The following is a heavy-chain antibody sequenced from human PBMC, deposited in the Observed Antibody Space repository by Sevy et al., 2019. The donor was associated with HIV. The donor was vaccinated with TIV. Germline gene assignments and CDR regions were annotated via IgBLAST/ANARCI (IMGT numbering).Heavy chain of an antibody. J-gene: IGHJ4*02. CDR2: IYYNGHI. V-gene: IGHV4-59*08. CDR3: AGENAWGRGYS. D-gene: IGHD1-26*01. Sequence: LSETLSLTCTVSGGSITSLYWNWIRQPPGKGLEWIANIYYNGHINYNPSLKSRDTLSLDTSKNQFSLRLSSVTAADTAMYYCAGENAWGRGYSWGQGTLVTVSS. CDR1: GGSITSLY.